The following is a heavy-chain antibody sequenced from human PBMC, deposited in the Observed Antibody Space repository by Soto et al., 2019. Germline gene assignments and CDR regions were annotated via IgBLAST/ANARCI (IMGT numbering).Heavy chain of an antibody. CDR1: GGSFSGYY. D-gene: IGHD1-26*01. J-gene: IGHJ4*02. CDR3: ARAGGSYGTYDY. CDR2: INHSGST. V-gene: IGHV4-34*01. Sequence: QVQLQQWGAGLLKPSETLSLTCAVYGGSFSGYYWSWIRQPPGKGLEWIGEINHSGSTNYNPSLKSRVTISVDTSKNQFSLKLSSVNAADTAVYCCARAGGSYGTYDYWGQGTLVTVSS.